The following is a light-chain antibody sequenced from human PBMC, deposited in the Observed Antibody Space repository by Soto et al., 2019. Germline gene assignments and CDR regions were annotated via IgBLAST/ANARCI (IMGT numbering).Light chain of an antibody. Sequence: ETVMTQSPATLSVSPGERATLSCRASQSVSSNLAWYQQKPGQAPRLLIYGASTRATGIPARFSGSGSGTEFNLTISSLESEDFAVYYCQQYNNWPQTFGQGTKVEIK. CDR2: GAS. J-gene: IGKJ1*01. V-gene: IGKV3-15*01. CDR3: QQYNNWPQT. CDR1: QSVSSN.